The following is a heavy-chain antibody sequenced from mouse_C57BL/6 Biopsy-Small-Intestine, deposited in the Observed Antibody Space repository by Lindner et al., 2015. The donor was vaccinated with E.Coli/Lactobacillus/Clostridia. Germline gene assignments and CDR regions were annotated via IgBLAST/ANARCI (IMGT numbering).Heavy chain of an antibody. D-gene: IGHD2-3*01. CDR3: ARYDGYYEGAY. CDR2: IDPEDGET. Sequence: VQLQESGAELVKPGASVKLSCTASGFNIKDYYMHWVKQRTEQGLEWTGRIDPEDGETKYAPKFQGKATITADTSSNTAYLQLSSLTSEDTAVYYCARYDGYYEGAYWGQGTLVTVSA. J-gene: IGHJ3*01. CDR1: GFNIKDYY. V-gene: IGHV14-2*01.